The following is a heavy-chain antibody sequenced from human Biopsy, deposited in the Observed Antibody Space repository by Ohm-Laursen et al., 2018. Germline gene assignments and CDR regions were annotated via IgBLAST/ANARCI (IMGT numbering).Heavy chain of an antibody. V-gene: IGHV4-59*08. CDR2: IHYTGVT. J-gene: IGHJ6*02. D-gene: IGHD6-6*01. CDR1: GGSISGYY. Sequence: SETLSLTCTVSGGSISGYYWSWIRLPPEKALQWIGYIHYTGVTNYDPSLKSRLTMSVDTSKNQFSLKLASVTAADTAVYYCARLPPLEQIGAYYYHAMDVWGQGTTVSVSS. CDR3: ARLPPLEQIGAYYYHAMDV.